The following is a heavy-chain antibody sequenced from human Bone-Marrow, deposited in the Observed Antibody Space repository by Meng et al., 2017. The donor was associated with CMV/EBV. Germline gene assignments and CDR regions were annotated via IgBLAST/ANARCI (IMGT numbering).Heavy chain of an antibody. J-gene: IGHJ6*02. CDR1: GYTFTGYY. V-gene: IGHV1-2*02. CDR2: INPNSGGT. D-gene: IGHD3-16*01. CDR3: ASFYGFGYYYCGMDV. Sequence: ASVKVSCKASGYTFTGYYMHWVRQAPGQGPEWMGWINPNSGGTNYAQKFQGRVTMTRDTSISTAYMELSRLRSDDTAVYYCASFYGFGYYYCGMDVWGQGTTVTVSS.